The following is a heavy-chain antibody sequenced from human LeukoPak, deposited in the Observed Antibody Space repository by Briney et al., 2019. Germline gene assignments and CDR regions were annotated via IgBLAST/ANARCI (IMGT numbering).Heavy chain of an antibody. D-gene: IGHD3-16*02. Sequence: SETLSLTCTVSGGSISSHYWNWIRQPPGKGLEWVGYMYYSGSTSYNPSLMSRVTISVDTSKYQFSLKLSFVTAADTAVYYCARGHYIWGTYRQYFDYWGQGTLVTVSS. J-gene: IGHJ4*02. CDR2: MYYSGST. CDR1: GGSISSHY. CDR3: ARGHYIWGTYRQYFDY. V-gene: IGHV4-59*11.